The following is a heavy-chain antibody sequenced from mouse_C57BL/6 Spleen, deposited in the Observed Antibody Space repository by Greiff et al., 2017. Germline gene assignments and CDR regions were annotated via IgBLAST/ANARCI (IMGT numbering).Heavy chain of an antibody. CDR2: INPNNGGT. Sequence: EVQLQHSGPELVKPGASVKIPCKASGYTFTDYNMDWVKQSHGKSLEWIGDINPNNGGTIYNQKFKGKATLTVDKSSSTAYMELRSLTSEDTAVYYCAKLGRDFYYFDYWGQGTTLTVSS. CDR3: AKLGRDFYYFDY. CDR1: GYTFTDYN. J-gene: IGHJ2*01. D-gene: IGHD4-1*01. V-gene: IGHV1-18*01.